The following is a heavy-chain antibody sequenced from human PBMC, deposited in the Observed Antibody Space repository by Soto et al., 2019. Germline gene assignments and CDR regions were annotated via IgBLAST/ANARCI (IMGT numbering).Heavy chain of an antibody. V-gene: IGHV1-46*01. CDR2: INPSGGST. CDR1: GYTFTSYY. Sequence: ASVKVSCKASGYTFTSYYMHWVRQAPGQGLEWMGIINPSGGSTSYAQKFQGRVTTTRGTSASTVYMELSSLRSEDTAVYYCARAHGLHSPDEAFDVWGQATRVTVPS. J-gene: IGHJ3*01. CDR3: ARAHGLHSPDEAFDV. D-gene: IGHD5-12*01.